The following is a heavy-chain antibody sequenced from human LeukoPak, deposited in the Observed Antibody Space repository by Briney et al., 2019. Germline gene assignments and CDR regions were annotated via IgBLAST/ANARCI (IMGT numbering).Heavy chain of an antibody. CDR3: TRHVPYGDFAFDY. Sequence: SGGSLRLSCAASGFTFSGSAVHWVRQASGKGLESVGRIRGKTDNYATVYAASVTGRFTISRDESKNTAYLQMNSLKTEDTAVYSCTRHVPYGDFAFDYWGQGTLVTVSS. CDR1: GFTFSGSA. D-gene: IGHD4-17*01. CDR2: IRGKTDNYAT. J-gene: IGHJ4*02. V-gene: IGHV3-73*01.